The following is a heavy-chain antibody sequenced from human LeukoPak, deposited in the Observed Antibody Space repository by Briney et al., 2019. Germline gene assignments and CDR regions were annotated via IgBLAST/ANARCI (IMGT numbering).Heavy chain of an antibody. J-gene: IGHJ6*03. Sequence: SGTLSLTCTASGGSFSSYDWSWIRQPPGKGLEWIGYIYYGGSTNYHPSLKSRVTISVVTSKNQFSLKLSSVTAADTAVYYCARSRYCSSTSCSGDYYYYTDVWGKGTTVTVSS. V-gene: IGHV4-59*01. D-gene: IGHD2-2*01. CDR2: IYYGGST. CDR1: GGSFSSYD. CDR3: ARSRYCSSTSCSGDYYYYTDV.